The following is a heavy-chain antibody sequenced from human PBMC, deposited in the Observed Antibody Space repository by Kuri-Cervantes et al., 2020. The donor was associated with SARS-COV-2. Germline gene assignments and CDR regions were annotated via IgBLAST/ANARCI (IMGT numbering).Heavy chain of an antibody. J-gene: IGHJ4*02. CDR2: ISYDGSNK. Sequence: GGSLRLSCAASGFTFSSYAMHWVRQAPGKGLEWVAVISYDGSNKYYADSVKGRFTISRDNSKNTLYLQMNSLKTEDTAVYYCTREESWSGYYWEMDRYYFDYWGQGTLVTVSS. D-gene: IGHD3-3*01. CDR3: TREESWSGYYWEMDRYYFDY. CDR1: GFTFSSYA. V-gene: IGHV3-30*07.